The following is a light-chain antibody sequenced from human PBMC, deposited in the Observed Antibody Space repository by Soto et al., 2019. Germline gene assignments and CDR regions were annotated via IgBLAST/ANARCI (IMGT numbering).Light chain of an antibody. CDR1: QSVNSR. V-gene: IGKV3-20*01. CDR2: GAS. Sequence: LLTPSPGTLSLSPGERATLSCRASQSVNSRLAWYQHKPGQAPRLLISGASSRATGIPDRFSGSGSATDFTLTISRLEPEDFALYYCQHYGRSPIPFGQGARLEIK. CDR3: QHYGRSPIP. J-gene: IGKJ5*01.